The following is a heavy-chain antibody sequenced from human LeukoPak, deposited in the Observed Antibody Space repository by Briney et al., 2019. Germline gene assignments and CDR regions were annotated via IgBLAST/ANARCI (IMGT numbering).Heavy chain of an antibody. D-gene: IGHD5-24*01. CDR1: GFTFSSYW. CDR2: INGDGSST. V-gene: IGHV3-74*01. Sequence: GGSLRLSCAASGFTFSSYWMHWVRQAPGKGLVWVSRINGDGSSTSYADSVKGRFTVSRDNAKNTLYLQMNSLRAEDTAVYYCARDRGYVMDVWGQGTTVTVSS. J-gene: IGHJ6*02. CDR3: ARDRGYVMDV.